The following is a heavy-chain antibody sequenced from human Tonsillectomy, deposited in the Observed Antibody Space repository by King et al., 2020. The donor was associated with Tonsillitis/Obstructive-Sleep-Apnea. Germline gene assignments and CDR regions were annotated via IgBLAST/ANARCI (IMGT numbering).Heavy chain of an antibody. CDR1: GFTFRSYV. CDR2: ISHDGRNK. CDR3: ARDHFMDV. V-gene: IGHV3-30*01. Sequence: VQLVESGGGVGQPGRSLRLSCAASGFTFRSYVMHWVRQAPGKGLEWVADISHDGRNKQYADSVKGRFTISRDNSKNTLYLQMNSLRAEDTAVYYCARDHFMDVWGIGTTVTVSS. J-gene: IGHJ6*03.